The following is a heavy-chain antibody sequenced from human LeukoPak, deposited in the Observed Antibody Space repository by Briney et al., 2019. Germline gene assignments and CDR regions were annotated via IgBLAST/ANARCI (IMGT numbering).Heavy chain of an antibody. V-gene: IGHV3-53*01. CDR1: GFTFSSYA. CDR2: IYSGGST. D-gene: IGHD6-13*01. J-gene: IGHJ4*02. Sequence: GGSLRLSCAASGFTFSSYAMNWVRQAPGKGLEWVSIIYSGGSTYYADSVKGRFTISRDNSKNTLYLQMNSLRAEDTAVYYCARRRPSSWSFDYWGQGTLVTVSS. CDR3: ARRRPSSWSFDY.